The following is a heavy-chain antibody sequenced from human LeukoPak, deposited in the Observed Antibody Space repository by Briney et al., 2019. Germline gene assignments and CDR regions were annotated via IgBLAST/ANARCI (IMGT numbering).Heavy chain of an antibody. Sequence: ASVKVSCKASGYSFAGNYMHWVRQAPGQGIEWMGWINPNTGGTNYAQKFQGRVTMTRDTSISTAYMELSRLRSDDTAVYYCARDNGTGLWFWGQGTLVTVSS. D-gene: IGHD5-18*01. J-gene: IGHJ4*02. CDR3: ARDNGTGLWF. V-gene: IGHV1-2*02. CDR2: INPNTGGT. CDR1: GYSFAGNY.